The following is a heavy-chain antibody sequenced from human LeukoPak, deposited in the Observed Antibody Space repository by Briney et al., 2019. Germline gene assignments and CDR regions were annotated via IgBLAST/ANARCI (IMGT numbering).Heavy chain of an antibody. CDR2: INPNSGGT. Sequence: ASVKVSCNTFGYTFTGYFMHWVRQAPGQGLEWMGWINPNSGGTNYAQKFQGRVTMTRDTSISTAYMELSRLRSDDTAVYYCARDERYDSSGYPFDYWGQGTLVTVSS. CDR3: ARDERYDSSGYPFDY. CDR1: GYTFTGYF. D-gene: IGHD3-22*01. V-gene: IGHV1-2*02. J-gene: IGHJ4*02.